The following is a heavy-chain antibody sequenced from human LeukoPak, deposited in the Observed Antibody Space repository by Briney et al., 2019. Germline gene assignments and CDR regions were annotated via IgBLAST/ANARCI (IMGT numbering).Heavy chain of an antibody. Sequence: PGGSLRLSCAASGFTFSDYYMSRIRQAPGKGLEWVSYISSSGTIIYYADSVKGRFTISRDNAKNSLYLQMNSLRAEDTAVYYCARPASGSYYYFDYWGQGTLVTVSS. CDR2: ISSSGTII. J-gene: IGHJ4*02. V-gene: IGHV3-11*01. CDR3: ARPASGSYYYFDY. D-gene: IGHD1-26*01. CDR1: GFTFSDYY.